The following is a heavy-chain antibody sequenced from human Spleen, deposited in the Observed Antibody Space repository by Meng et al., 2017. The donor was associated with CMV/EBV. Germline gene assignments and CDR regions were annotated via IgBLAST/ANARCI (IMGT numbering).Heavy chain of an antibody. CDR2: ISYDGSNK. CDR1: GFTFSSYA. J-gene: IGHJ4*02. CDR3: ARGGGSYRKYYFDY. Sequence: ASGFTFSSYAMHWVRQAPGKGLEWVAVISYDGSNKYYADSVKGRFTISRDNSKNTLYLQMNSLRAEDTAVYYCARGGGSYRKYYFDYWGQGTLVTVSS. D-gene: IGHD1-26*01. V-gene: IGHV3-30*04.